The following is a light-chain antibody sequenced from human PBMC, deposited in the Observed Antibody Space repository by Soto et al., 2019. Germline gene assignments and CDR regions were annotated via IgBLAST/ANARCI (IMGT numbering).Light chain of an antibody. V-gene: IGKV1-5*03. J-gene: IGKJ1*01. Sequence: DIQMTQSPSTLSASIGDRVTITCRASQSLRTWLAWFQQKPGKAPKGLIYKVSSLESGVPPRFSGSGSEPLFTLTIDSIQPDDFATYYCLQYDTYPWTFGQGTKVEIK. CDR2: KVS. CDR1: QSLRTW. CDR3: LQYDTYPWT.